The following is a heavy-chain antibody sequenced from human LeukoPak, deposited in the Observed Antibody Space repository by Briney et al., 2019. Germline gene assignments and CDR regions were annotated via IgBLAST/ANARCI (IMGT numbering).Heavy chain of an antibody. CDR1: GGSFSGYY. CDR3: ARGRADSYVDY. V-gene: IGHV4-34*01. J-gene: IGHJ4*02. D-gene: IGHD5-18*01. CDR2: INHSGST. Sequence: PSETLSLTCAVYGGSFSGYYWSWIRQPPGKGLEWIGEINHSGSTNYNPSLKRRVTISVDTSKNQFSLKLSSVTAADTAVYYCARGRADSYVDYWGQGTLVTVSS.